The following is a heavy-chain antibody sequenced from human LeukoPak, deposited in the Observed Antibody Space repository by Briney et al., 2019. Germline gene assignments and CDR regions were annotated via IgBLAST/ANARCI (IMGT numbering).Heavy chain of an antibody. Sequence: PGGSLRLSCAASGFTFSSYAMSWVRQAPGKGLEWVSGISGSGGRTYYADSVEGRFTISRDSSKNTLYLQMNSLRAEDTAVYYCAKDRDFWSGYRSGAPDWYFDLWGRGTLVTVSS. CDR1: GFTFSSYA. J-gene: IGHJ2*01. D-gene: IGHD3-3*01. V-gene: IGHV3-23*01. CDR2: ISGSGGRT. CDR3: AKDRDFWSGYRSGAPDWYFDL.